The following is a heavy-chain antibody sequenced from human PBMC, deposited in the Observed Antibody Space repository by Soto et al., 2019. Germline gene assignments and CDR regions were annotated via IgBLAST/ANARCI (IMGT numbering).Heavy chain of an antibody. CDR2: ISGSGGST. CDR3: AKGLRFLEWLLAQPLDY. V-gene: IGHV3-23*01. CDR1: GFTFSSYA. J-gene: IGHJ4*02. D-gene: IGHD3-3*01. Sequence: GGSLRLSCAASGFTFSSYAMSWVRQAPGKGLEWVSAISGSGGSTYYADSVKGRFTISRDNSKNTLYLQMNSLRAEDTAVYYCAKGLRFLEWLLAQPLDYWGQGTRVTVSS.